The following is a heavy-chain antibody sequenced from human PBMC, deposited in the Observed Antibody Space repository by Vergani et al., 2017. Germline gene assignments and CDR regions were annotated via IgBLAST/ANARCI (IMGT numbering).Heavy chain of an antibody. V-gene: IGHV3-49*04. Sequence: EVQLVESGGGLVQPGRSLRLSCTASGFTFGDYAMSWVRQAPGKGLEWVGFIRSKAYGGTTEYAASVKGRFTISRDDSKSIAYLQMNSLKTEDTAVYYCTRGSEFGELFNWGQGTLVTVSS. D-gene: IGHD3-10*01. J-gene: IGHJ4*02. CDR1: GFTFGDYA. CDR3: TRGSEFGELFN. CDR2: IRSKAYGGTT.